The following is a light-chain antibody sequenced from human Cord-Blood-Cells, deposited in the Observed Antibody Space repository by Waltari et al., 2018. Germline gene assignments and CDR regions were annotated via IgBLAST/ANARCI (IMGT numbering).Light chain of an antibody. CDR1: RRDVGRCNY. CDR3: CSYAGSYTYV. V-gene: IGLV2-11*01. J-gene: IGLJ1*01. Sequence: QPALTYPLSVSGSPAQTLTIYCSPTRRDVGRCNYLPCYQQHPDKAPKLMIYDVSKRPSGVPDRFSGSKSGNTASLTISGLQAEDEADYYCCSYAGSYTYVFGTGTKVTVL. CDR2: DVS.